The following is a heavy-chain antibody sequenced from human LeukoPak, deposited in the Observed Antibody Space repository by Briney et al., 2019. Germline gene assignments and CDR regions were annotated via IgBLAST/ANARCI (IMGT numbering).Heavy chain of an antibody. CDR2: IASDGSST. CDR3: AKDESLGEFDY. CDR1: GFTFSSYW. V-gene: IGHV3-74*01. J-gene: IGHJ4*02. D-gene: IGHD3-16*01. Sequence: GGSLRLSCAASGFTFSSYWMNWVRQAPGKGLVWVSRIASDGSSTTYADSVKGRFSISRDNAKNTLYLQMNSLRAEDMAVYYCAKDESLGEFDYWGQGTLVTVSS.